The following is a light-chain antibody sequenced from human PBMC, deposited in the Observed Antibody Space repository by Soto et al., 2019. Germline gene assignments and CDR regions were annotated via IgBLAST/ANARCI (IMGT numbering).Light chain of an antibody. J-gene: IGLJ1*01. Sequence: QSALTQPASVSGSPGQSITISCTGTSSDVGGYNFVTWYQQYPGKAPKLIIHDVTRRPSGVSNRFSGSKSGTTASLTISGLQAEDEADHFCCSYASSTSYVFGTGTKVTVL. V-gene: IGLV2-14*01. CDR2: DVT. CDR3: CSYASSTSYV. CDR1: SSDVGGYNF.